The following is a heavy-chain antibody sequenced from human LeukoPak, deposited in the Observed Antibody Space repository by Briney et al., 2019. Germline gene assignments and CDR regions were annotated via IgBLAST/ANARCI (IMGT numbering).Heavy chain of an antibody. J-gene: IGHJ4*02. CDR3: IADVPYIDAQIDY. Sequence: GGSLRLSCAASGFNFDSAWLSWVRQAPGKGLEWVGRVKSKADGATRDYAAPVKDRFTISRDDSQNMLYLQMSSLKTEDTAVYYCIADVPYIDAQIDYWGQGTLVTVSS. CDR2: VKSKADGATR. CDR1: GFNFDSAW. V-gene: IGHV3-15*01. D-gene: IGHD3-16*01.